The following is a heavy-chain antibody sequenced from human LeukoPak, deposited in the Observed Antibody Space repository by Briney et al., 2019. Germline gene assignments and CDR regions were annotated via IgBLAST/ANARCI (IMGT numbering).Heavy chain of an antibody. CDR3: ARESFQAFDI. Sequence: PSETLSLTCTVSGGSISSYYWSWIRQPPGKGLEWIGYIYYSGSTNYNPSLKSRVTISVDTSKNQFSLELSSVTAADTAIYYCARESFQAFDIWGQGTLVTVSS. V-gene: IGHV4-59*01. J-gene: IGHJ3*02. D-gene: IGHD1-26*01. CDR1: GGSISSYY. CDR2: IYYSGST.